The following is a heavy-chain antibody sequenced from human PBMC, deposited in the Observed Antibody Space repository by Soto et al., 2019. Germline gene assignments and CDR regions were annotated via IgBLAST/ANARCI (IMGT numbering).Heavy chain of an antibody. CDR1: GSSIIGNY. Sequence: SETLSLTCTFSGSSIIGNYWTWIRQSPEGGLEWIGYIHYSGSANYNPSRNSRLTMSVDRSKSQFSMSLASVTAAVTAVYDCARGVGCSGLNWFDPWGQGALVTGSS. CDR2: IHYSGSA. V-gene: IGHV4-59*12. D-gene: IGHD6-19*01. J-gene: IGHJ5*02. CDR3: ARGVGCSGLNWFDP.